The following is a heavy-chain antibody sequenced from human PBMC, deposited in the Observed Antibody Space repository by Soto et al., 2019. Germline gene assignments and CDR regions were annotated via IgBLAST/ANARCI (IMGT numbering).Heavy chain of an antibody. Sequence: EVQLVESGGGLVKPGGSLRLSCVASGFSITNAWMNWVRQAPGKGLEWVGRIKRKIDGETTDYAAPVTGRFTISRDDSKNMLYLQMISLKADDTALYYCTTGSVEGVWGQGTTVTVSS. J-gene: IGHJ6*02. CDR1: GFSITNAW. CDR3: TTGSVEGV. D-gene: IGHD2-15*01. CDR2: IKRKIDGETT. V-gene: IGHV3-15*07.